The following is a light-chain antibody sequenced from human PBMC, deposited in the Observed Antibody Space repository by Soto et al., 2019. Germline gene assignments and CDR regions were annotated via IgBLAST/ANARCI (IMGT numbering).Light chain of an antibody. V-gene: IGLV2-14*01. CDR3: TSYSSSDIFYV. CDR1: SIDIGGYYY. Sequence: QSVLPQLASVSGSPGQSMTISCTGTSIDIGGYYYVSWYQHHPGKAPKLLIYQVTNRPSRVSKRFSGSKSGNTASLTISGLQADDEADYYCTSYSSSDIFYVFGTGTKVTVL. J-gene: IGLJ1*01. CDR2: QVT.